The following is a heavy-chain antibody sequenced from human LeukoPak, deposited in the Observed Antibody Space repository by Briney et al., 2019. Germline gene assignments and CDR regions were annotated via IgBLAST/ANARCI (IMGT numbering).Heavy chain of an antibody. V-gene: IGHV4-59*01. CDR2: VYYSGST. J-gene: IGHJ3*02. Sequence: SETLSLTCTVSGGSISSYYWSWIRQPPGKGPEWIGYVYYSGSTNYNPSLKSRVTISVDTSKNQFSLKLSSVTAADTAVYYCARGLGYGEYLVPFDIWGQGTLVTVSS. D-gene: IGHD4-17*01. CDR1: GGSISSYY. CDR3: ARGLGYGEYLVPFDI.